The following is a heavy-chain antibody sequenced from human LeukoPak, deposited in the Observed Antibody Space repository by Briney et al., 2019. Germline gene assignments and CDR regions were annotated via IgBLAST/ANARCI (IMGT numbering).Heavy chain of an antibody. CDR2: LNNGGST. D-gene: IGHD3-9*01. V-gene: IGHV3-66*01. Sequence: GVLRLSCAASGCTASSNYMSRVRQAPGRGLEWVSVLNNGGSTYYADSVKDRFTISRDNSKNTLYLQMTSLRAEDTAVYYWARDYYYILTGYAHGAFDIWGQGTMVTVSS. CDR1: GCTASSNY. CDR3: ARDYYYILTGYAHGAFDI. J-gene: IGHJ3*02.